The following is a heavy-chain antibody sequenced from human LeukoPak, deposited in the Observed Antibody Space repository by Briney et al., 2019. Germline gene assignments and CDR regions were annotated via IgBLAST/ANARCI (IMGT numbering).Heavy chain of an antibody. CDR1: GGSISSYY. J-gene: IGHJ4*02. Sequence: SETLSLTCTVSGGSISSYYWSWIRQPPGRGLEWVGCIYASGSTTYNPSLKSRVAISIDTSKNQFSLRLSSVTAADTAVYYCARRATMLAGGYFDYWGQGTLVSVSS. V-gene: IGHV4-4*09. D-gene: IGHD5-12*01. CDR3: ARRATMLAGGYFDY. CDR2: IYASGST.